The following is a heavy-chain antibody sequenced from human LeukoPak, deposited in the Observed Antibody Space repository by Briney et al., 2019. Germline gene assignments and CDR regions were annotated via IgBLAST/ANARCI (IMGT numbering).Heavy chain of an antibody. Sequence: PGGSLRLSCAASGFTFSSYAMSWVRQAPGKGLEWVSAISGSGGSTYYADSVKGRFTISRDNSKNTLYLQMNSLGAEDTALYYCARETGIAVAGDYWGQGTLVTVSS. V-gene: IGHV3-23*01. CDR3: ARETGIAVAGDY. CDR2: ISGSGGST. CDR1: GFTFSSYA. D-gene: IGHD6-13*01. J-gene: IGHJ4*02.